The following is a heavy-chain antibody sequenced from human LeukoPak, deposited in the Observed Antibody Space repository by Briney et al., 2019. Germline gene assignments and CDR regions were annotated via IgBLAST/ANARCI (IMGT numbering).Heavy chain of an antibody. CDR2: ISYDGSNK. Sequence: PGGSLRLSCAASGFTFSSYGMHWVRQAPGKGLEWVAVISYDGSNKYYADSVKGRFTISRDNSKNTLYLQMNSLRAEDTAVYYCAALILAVAGPEQFDYWGRGTLVTVSS. CDR3: AALILAVAGPEQFDY. V-gene: IGHV3-30*03. CDR1: GFTFSSYG. D-gene: IGHD6-19*01. J-gene: IGHJ4*02.